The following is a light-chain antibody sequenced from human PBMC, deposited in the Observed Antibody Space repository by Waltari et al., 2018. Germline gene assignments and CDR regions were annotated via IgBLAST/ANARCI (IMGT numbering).Light chain of an antibody. CDR1: QRITHW. CDR2: GVS. V-gene: IGKV1-5*03. J-gene: IGKJ4*01. Sequence: DITMTQSPSTLSASVGDRVTITCRASQRITHWLAWYQQKPGMAPQLLIYGVSTLESGVPSRFSGSGSGAEFTLTIISLQPDDFATYYCQYYNNYELTFGGGTKVEIK. CDR3: QYYNNYELT.